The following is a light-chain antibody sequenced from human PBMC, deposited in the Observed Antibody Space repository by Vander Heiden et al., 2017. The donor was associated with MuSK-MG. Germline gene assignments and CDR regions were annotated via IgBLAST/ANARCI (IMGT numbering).Light chain of an antibody. CDR1: SGHSSYA. Sequence: VTLTCTLSSGHSSYAIAWHQPQPEKGPPYLLQLNSDGSHSTAAGIPARFSGSSPGAARYPTSASLQVEDEADYDGQTGGTGIWVFGGGTKLTVL. CDR3: QTGGTGIWV. J-gene: IGLJ2*01. CDR2: LNSDGSH. V-gene: IGLV4-69*01.